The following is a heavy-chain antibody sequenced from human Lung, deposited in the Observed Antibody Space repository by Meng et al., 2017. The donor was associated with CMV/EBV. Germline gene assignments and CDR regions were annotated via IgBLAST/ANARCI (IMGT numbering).Heavy chain of an antibody. CDR1: GESFSGYS. D-gene: IGHD1-14*01. J-gene: IGHJ4*02. Sequence: SXTLSLTCAVHGESFSGYSWSWIRQPPGKGLEWIGEISHSGITNYNPSLKSRVTISLDTSKNQFSLKLNSVAAADTAVFYCARTLPPARGHRLDYWGQGTLVPVSS. V-gene: IGHV4-34*01. CDR3: ARTLPPARGHRLDY. CDR2: ISHSGIT.